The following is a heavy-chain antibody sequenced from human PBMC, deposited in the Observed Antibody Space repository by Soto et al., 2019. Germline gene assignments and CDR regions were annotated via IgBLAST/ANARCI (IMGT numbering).Heavy chain of an antibody. CDR2: INAGNGNT. CDR1: GYTFTNYA. Sequence: QVQLVQSGAEVKKPGASVKVSCKASGYTFTNYAMHWVRQAPGQRLEWMGWINAGNGNTKYSQKFQGRVTITRDTSESTAHMELSSLRSEDTAVYYCARGPLLWGDVWGQGTTVTVSS. D-gene: IGHD3-10*01. V-gene: IGHV1-3*01. CDR3: ARGPLLWGDV. J-gene: IGHJ6*02.